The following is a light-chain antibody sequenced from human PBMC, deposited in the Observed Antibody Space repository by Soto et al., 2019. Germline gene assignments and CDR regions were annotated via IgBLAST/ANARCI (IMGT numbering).Light chain of an antibody. CDR1: SSDVGSHPL. V-gene: IGLV2-23*01. J-gene: IGLJ3*02. Sequence: QSALTQPASVSGSPGQSITISCAGTSSDVGSHPLVSWYQQHPGKAPKLMISEDTKRPSGVSNRFSGSKSGNMASLTISGLQAEDEADYYCCAFTSAGTWVFGGGTKVNVL. CDR2: EDT. CDR3: CAFTSAGTWV.